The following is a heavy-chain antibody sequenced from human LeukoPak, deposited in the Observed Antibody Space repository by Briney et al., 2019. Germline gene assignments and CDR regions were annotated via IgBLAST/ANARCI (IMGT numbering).Heavy chain of an antibody. J-gene: IGHJ4*02. V-gene: IGHV4-61*01. D-gene: IGHD1-26*01. CDR2: IYYSGST. CDR3: AIAAYSGSYWDLDY. CDR1: GGSVSSGSYC. Sequence: SETLSLTCTVSGGSVSSGSYCWSWIRQPPGKGLEWVGYIYYSGSTNYNPSLKSRITISIDTSKNQFSLQMSSVTAADTAVYYCAIAAYSGSYWDLDYWGQGTLVTVSS.